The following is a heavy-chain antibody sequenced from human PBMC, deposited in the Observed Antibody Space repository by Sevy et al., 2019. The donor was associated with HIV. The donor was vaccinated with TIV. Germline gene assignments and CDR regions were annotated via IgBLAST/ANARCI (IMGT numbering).Heavy chain of an antibody. D-gene: IGHD6-19*01. V-gene: IGHV3-30*18. CDR3: AKDLAVAGTYYYYGMDV. Sequence: GGSLRLSCAASGSTFSSYGMHWVRQAPGKGLEWVAVISYDGSNKYYADSVKGRFTISRDNSKNTLYLQMNSLRAEDTAVYYCAKDLAVAGTYYYYGMDVWGQGTTVTVSS. CDR2: ISYDGSNK. J-gene: IGHJ6*02. CDR1: GSTFSSYG.